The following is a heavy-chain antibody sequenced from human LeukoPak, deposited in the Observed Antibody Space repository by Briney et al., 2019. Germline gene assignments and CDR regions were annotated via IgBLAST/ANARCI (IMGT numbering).Heavy chain of an antibody. D-gene: IGHD3-10*01. CDR3: ARDLSPVVRASPMGY. J-gene: IGHJ4*02. Sequence: GTSLRLSCAASGFTFSTYGMHWARQAPGKGLEWVALITYDGYYKYYSDSVKGRFTISSDTSKNTLSLQMNSLRAGDTAVYYCARDLSPVVRASPMGYWGQGTLVTVSS. CDR1: GFTFSTYG. V-gene: IGHV3-30*03. CDR2: ITYDGYYK.